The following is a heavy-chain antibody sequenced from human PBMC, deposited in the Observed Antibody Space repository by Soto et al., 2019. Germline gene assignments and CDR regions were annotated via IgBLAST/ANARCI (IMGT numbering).Heavy chain of an antibody. CDR3: ARDESVRVRYYYYGMDV. Sequence: PGGSLRLSCAASGFTFSSYEMNWVRQAPGKGLEWVSYISSSGSTIYYADSVKGRFTISRDNAKNSLYLQMNSLRAEDTAVYYCARDESVRVRYYYYGMDVWGQGTTVTVSS. V-gene: IGHV3-48*03. D-gene: IGHD3-10*02. CDR2: ISSSGSTI. CDR1: GFTFSSYE. J-gene: IGHJ6*02.